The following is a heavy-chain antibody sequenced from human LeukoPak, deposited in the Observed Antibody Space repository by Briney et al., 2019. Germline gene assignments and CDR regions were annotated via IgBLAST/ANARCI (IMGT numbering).Heavy chain of an antibody. Sequence: GGSLRLSYAASGFTFSSYAMSWVRQAPGKGLEWVSAISGSGGGTYYADSVKGRFTISRDNSKNTLYLQMNSLRTEDTAVYYCAKEGYGDFDYWGQGTLVTVSS. CDR3: AKEGYGDFDY. V-gene: IGHV3-23*01. J-gene: IGHJ4*02. D-gene: IGHD5-18*01. CDR1: GFTFSSYA. CDR2: ISGSGGGT.